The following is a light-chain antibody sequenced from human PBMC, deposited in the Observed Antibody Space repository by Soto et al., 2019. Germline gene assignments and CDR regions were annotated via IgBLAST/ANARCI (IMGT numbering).Light chain of an antibody. Sequence: DIVMTQSPLSLPVTPGEPASISCRSSQSLLHSNGYNYLDWYLQKPGQSPQLLIYLGSNRASGVXDXXSGSGSRTDFTLKISRVEAEHVGVYYCMQALQTPPAFGQGTKLEIK. J-gene: IGKJ2*01. CDR3: MQALQTPPA. CDR1: QSLLHSNGYNY. V-gene: IGKV2-28*01. CDR2: LGS.